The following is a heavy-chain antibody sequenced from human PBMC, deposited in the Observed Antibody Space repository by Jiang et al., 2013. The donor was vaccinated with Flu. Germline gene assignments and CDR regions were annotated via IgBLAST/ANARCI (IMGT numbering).Heavy chain of an antibody. CDR1: GGTFSNFA. V-gene: IGHV1-69*04. J-gene: IGHJ4*02. Sequence: SGAEVKKPGSSVKVSCKTSGGTFSNFAISWVRLAPGQGLEWMGRIIPLLGIANYAQKFQGRVTITADKSTSTVYMDLSSLILEDTAVYYCARGKVGLGNDYWGQGTLVTVSS. CDR3: ARGKVGLGNDY. D-gene: IGHD3-10*01. CDR2: IIPLLGIA.